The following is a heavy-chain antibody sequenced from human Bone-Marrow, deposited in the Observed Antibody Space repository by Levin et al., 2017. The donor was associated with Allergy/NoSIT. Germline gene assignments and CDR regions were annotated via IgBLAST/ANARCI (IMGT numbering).Heavy chain of an antibody. V-gene: IGHV1-2*02. CDR2: INPNSGGT. CDR1: GYTFTGYY. D-gene: IGHD2-15*01. CDR3: ARFDRMGYCSGGSCVFYYGMDV. Sequence: ASVKVSCKASGYTFTGYYMHWVRQAPGQGLEWMGWINPNSGGTNYAQKFQGRVTMTRDTSISTAYMELSRLRSDDTAVYYCARFDRMGYCSGGSCVFYYGMDVWGQGTTVTVSS. J-gene: IGHJ6*02.